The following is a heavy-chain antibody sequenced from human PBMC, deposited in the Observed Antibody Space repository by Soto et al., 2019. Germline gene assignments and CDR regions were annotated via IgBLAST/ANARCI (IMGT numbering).Heavy chain of an antibody. CDR3: ARPSSNGGWGLLDY. Sequence: EVHLVQSGAEVKKPGESLKISCKGSGYRFTDYWIGWVRQMPEKGLEWMGIINPGDSDTRFSPSFQGQVTISADKSISTAYLQWSSLKASDTDMYYCARPSSNGGWGLLDYWGQGSLVTVSS. V-gene: IGHV5-51*01. CDR1: GYRFTDYW. J-gene: IGHJ4*02. D-gene: IGHD6-19*01. CDR2: INPGDSDT.